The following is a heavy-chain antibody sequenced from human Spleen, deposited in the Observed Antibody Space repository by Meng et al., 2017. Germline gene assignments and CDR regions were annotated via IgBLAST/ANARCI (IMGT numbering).Heavy chain of an antibody. CDR3: AKDLGGSSWTFDY. J-gene: IGHJ4*02. CDR2: IFYDGRT. D-gene: IGHD6-13*01. CDR1: GGSIHGYY. V-gene: IGHV4-59*01. Sequence: QVPLLESGPGLVKPSETLSLTCTVSGGSIHGYYWSWIRQPPGKGLEWIGYIFYDGRTNYNPSLKSRVTISVDMSKNHFSLRLSSVTAADTAVYYCAKDLGGSSWTFDYWGQGILVTVSS.